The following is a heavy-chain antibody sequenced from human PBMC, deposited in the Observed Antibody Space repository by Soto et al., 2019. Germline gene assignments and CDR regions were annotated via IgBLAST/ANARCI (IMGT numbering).Heavy chain of an antibody. CDR3: AKDLGFCSGDGCYSPYFDY. V-gene: IGHV3-30*18. J-gene: IGHJ4*02. Sequence: GGSLRLSCAASGFSFSSYGMHWVRQAPGKGLEWVAVISYDGSKKYYAGSVKGRFTISRDNSKNTLYLQMNSLRAEDTAVYYCAKDLGFCSGDGCYSPYFDYWGQGTLVTVSS. D-gene: IGHD2-15*01. CDR1: GFSFSSYG. CDR2: ISYDGSKK.